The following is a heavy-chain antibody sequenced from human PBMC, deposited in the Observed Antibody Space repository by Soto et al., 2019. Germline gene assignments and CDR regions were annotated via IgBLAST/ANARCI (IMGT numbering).Heavy chain of an antibody. Sequence: EVQLVETGGGLIQPGGSLRLSCAASGFTVSSNYMSWVRQAPGKGLEWVSVIYSGGSTYYADSVKGRFTISRDNSKNTLYIKRNGVRAEDRAVYYCAREGYCSSTSSYGDRGAFDLWGQGTMVTVSS. J-gene: IGHJ3*01. V-gene: IGHV3-53*02. D-gene: IGHD2-2*01. CDR3: AREGYCSSTSSYGDRGAFDL. CDR2: IYSGGST. CDR1: GFTVSSNY.